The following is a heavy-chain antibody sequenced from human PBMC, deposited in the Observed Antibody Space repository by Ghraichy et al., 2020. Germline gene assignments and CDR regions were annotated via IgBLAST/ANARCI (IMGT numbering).Heavy chain of an antibody. J-gene: IGHJ6*02. Sequence: GESLNISCAASGFSFRSYGMLWVRQAPGKGLEWLSFIRSGGNDIFYADSVKGRFTISRDDSKDTLFLQMSSLTAEDTARYYCARDDFYFGMAVWGQGTTVTVSS. CDR2: IRSGGNDI. CDR3: ARDDFYFGMAV. CDR1: GFSFRSYG. V-gene: IGHV3-30*02.